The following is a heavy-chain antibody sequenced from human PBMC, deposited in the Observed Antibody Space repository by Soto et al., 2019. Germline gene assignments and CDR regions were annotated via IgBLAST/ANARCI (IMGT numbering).Heavy chain of an antibody. J-gene: IGHJ5*02. Sequence: ASVKVSCKASGYTFTSYYMHWVRQAPGQGLEWMGIINPSGGSTSYAQKFQGRVTMTRDTSTSTVYMELSSLRPEDTALYYCARCLTGTRTFDPWGQGTLVTVSS. D-gene: IGHD1-7*01. CDR3: ARCLTGTRTFDP. V-gene: IGHV1-46*01. CDR1: GYTFTSYY. CDR2: INPSGGST.